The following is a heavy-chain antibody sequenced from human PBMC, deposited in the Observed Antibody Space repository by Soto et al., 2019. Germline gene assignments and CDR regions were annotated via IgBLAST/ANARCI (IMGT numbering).Heavy chain of an antibody. Sequence: PSETLSLTCTVSGGSISSYYWSWIRQPPGKGLEWIGYIYYSGSTNYNPSLKSGVTISADTSKNQFSLNLISVTAADTAVYYCRRSSRYSTDVWGQGITVTVSS. CDR2: IYYSGST. J-gene: IGHJ6*02. CDR3: RRSSRYSTDV. D-gene: IGHD6-19*01. V-gene: IGHV4-59*08. CDR1: GGSISSYY.